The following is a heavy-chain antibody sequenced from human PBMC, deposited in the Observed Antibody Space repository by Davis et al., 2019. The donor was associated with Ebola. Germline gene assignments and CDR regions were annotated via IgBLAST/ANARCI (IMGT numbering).Heavy chain of an antibody. CDR1: GGSISSYY. J-gene: IGHJ5*02. D-gene: IGHD3-10*01. V-gene: IGHV4-59*08. CDR3: ARHARGVTTDWFDP. CDR2: ISNSGST. Sequence: MPSETLSLTCCVSGGSISSYYRSWIRQPPGKGLERNGHISNSGSTNYNPFLKSRGSISADTSKNQFSLKLTSVTAADTAVYYCARHARGVTTDWFDPWGQGTLVTVSS.